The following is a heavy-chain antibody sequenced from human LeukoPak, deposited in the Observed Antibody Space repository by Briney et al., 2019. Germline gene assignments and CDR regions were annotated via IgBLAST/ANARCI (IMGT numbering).Heavy chain of an antibody. CDR1: GFTFSSYA. Sequence: GGSLRLSCAASGFTFSSYAMHWVRQAPGKGLEWVAVISYDGSNKYYADSVKGRFTISRDNSKNTLYLQMNSLRAEDTAVYYCARGIAVASRVPPTQYFDYWGQGTLVTVSS. V-gene: IGHV3-30*04. CDR3: ARGIAVASRVPPTQYFDY. J-gene: IGHJ4*02. CDR2: ISYDGSNK. D-gene: IGHD6-19*01.